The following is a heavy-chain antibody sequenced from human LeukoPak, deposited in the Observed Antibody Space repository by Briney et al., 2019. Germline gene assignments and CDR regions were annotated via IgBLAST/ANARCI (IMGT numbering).Heavy chain of an antibody. V-gene: IGHV3-23*01. CDR2: ISGSGGST. CDR3: AKTPGWVPLGSWFDP. Sequence: PGGSPRLSCAASGFTFSSYAMSWVRQAPGKGLEWVPAISGSGGSTYYADSVKGRFTISRDNSKNTLYLQMNSLRAEDTAVYYCAKTPGWVPLGSWFDPWGQGTLVTVSS. J-gene: IGHJ5*02. CDR1: GFTFSSYA. D-gene: IGHD2-15*01.